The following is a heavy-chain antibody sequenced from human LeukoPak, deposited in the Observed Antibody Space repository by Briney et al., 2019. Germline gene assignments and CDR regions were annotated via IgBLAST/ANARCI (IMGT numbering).Heavy chain of an antibody. D-gene: IGHD1-26*01. J-gene: IGHJ6*03. V-gene: IGHV1-69*04. CDR2: IIPILGIA. CDR1: GGTFSSYA. CDR3: ARGESRGGYPYYYYYMDV. Sequence: SSVKVSCKASGGTFSSYAISWVRQAPGQGLEWMGRIIPILGIANYAQKFQGRVTITADKSTSTAYMELSSLRSEDTAVYYCARGESRGGYPYYYYYMDVWGKGTTVTVSS.